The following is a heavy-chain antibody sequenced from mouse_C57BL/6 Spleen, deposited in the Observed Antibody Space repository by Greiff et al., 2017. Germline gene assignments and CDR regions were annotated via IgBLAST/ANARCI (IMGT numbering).Heavy chain of an antibody. CDR3: ARSHGSSPYAMDY. D-gene: IGHD1-1*01. Sequence: QVQLQQPGAELVMPGASVKLSCKASGYTFTSYWMHWVKQRPGQGLEWIGEIDPSDSYTNYNQKFKGKSTLTVDKSSSTAYMQLSSLTSEDSAVYDCARSHGSSPYAMDYWGQGTSVTVSS. CDR1: GYTFTSYW. J-gene: IGHJ4*01. CDR2: IDPSDSYT. V-gene: IGHV1-69*01.